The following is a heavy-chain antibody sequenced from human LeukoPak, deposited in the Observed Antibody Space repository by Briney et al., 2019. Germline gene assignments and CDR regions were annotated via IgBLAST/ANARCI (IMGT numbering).Heavy chain of an antibody. Sequence: PGGSLRLSCVASGFTFSTYGMSWVRQAPGKGLEWVAAVSPTGSGTYYPDSLKGRFIISRDNSQNTVFLQMSSLKPEDTAFYFCAKDGPLLWFGPTDAWGQGILVTVSS. D-gene: IGHD3-10*01. J-gene: IGHJ5*02. V-gene: IGHV3-23*01. CDR1: GFTFSTYG. CDR2: VSPTGSGT. CDR3: AKDGPLLWFGPTDA.